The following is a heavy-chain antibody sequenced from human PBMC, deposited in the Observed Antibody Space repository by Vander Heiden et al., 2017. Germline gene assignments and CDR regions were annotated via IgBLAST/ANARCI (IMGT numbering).Heavy chain of an antibody. V-gene: IGHV3-23*01. CDR1: GLTCTSYA. Sequence: EVQLLESGGGLVQPGGALRRSCAASGLTCTSYALSWVRQAEGKGLEWVSAISGSGGSTYSADSVKGRFTISRDNSKNTLYLQLNTLRAEDTAVYSCAKALAVAGPPEGFDYWGQGTLVTVSS. J-gene: IGHJ4*02. D-gene: IGHD6-19*01. CDR3: AKALAVAGPPEGFDY. CDR2: ISGSGGST.